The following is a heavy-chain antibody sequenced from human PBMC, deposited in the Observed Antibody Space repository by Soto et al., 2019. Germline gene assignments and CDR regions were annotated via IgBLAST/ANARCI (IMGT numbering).Heavy chain of an antibody. CDR1: GGSITSSSYY. Sequence: SETLSLTCPVSGGSITSSSYYWGWIRQPPGKGLEWIGNIYYSGSTYYNPSLKSRVTISVDTSKNQFSLKLSSVTAADTAVYYCMLGSGWKDFDYWGQGTLVTVSS. CDR3: MLGSGWKDFDY. J-gene: IGHJ4*02. D-gene: IGHD3-22*01. CDR2: IYYSGST. V-gene: IGHV4-39*01.